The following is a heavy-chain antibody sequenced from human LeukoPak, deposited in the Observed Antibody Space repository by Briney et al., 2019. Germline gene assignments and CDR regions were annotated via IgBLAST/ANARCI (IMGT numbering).Heavy chain of an antibody. Sequence: ASVKVSCKASGYTFTSYAISWVRQAPGQGLEWMGGIIPIFGTANYAQKFQGRVTITADESTSTAYMELSSLRSEDTAVYYCARRERNDAFDIWGQGTMVTVSS. CDR3: ARRERNDAFDI. V-gene: IGHV1-69*13. D-gene: IGHD1-1*01. CDR1: GYTFTSYA. CDR2: IIPIFGTA. J-gene: IGHJ3*02.